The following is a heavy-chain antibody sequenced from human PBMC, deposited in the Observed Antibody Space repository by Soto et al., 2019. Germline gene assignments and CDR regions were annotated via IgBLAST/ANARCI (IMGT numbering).Heavy chain of an antibody. CDR1: GFTFSSYA. CDR3: GRAGYYGSGSYYIS. D-gene: IGHD3-10*01. J-gene: IGHJ5*02. CDR2: ISYDGSNK. Sequence: QVQLVESGGGVVQPGRSLRLSCAASGFTFSSYAMHWVRQAPGKGLEWVAVISYDGSNKYYADSVKGRFTISRDNSKNTLYLQMNSLRAEDTAVYYCGRAGYYGSGSYYISWGQGTLVTVSS. V-gene: IGHV3-30-3*01.